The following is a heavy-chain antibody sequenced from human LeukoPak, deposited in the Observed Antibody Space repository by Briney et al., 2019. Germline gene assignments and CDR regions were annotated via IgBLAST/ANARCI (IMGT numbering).Heavy chain of an antibody. CDR3: ARTNYYYYYGMDV. J-gene: IGHJ6*04. Sequence: GGSLRLSCAASGFTFSSYWMHWVRQAPGKGLVWVSRINSDGSSTSYADSVKGRSTISRDNAKNTLYLQMNSLRAEDTAVYYCARTNYYYYYGMDVWGKGTTVTVSS. V-gene: IGHV3-74*01. CDR1: GFTFSSYW. CDR2: INSDGSST.